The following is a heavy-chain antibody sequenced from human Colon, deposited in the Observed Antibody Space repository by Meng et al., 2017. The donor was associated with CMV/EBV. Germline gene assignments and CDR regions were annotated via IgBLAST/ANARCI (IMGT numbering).Heavy chain of an antibody. Sequence: GESLEISWAASGFTFSDYYMTWIRQAPGKGLEWITYISYSGSSISYADSVRGRFTISRDTAKKPLYLQMNSLRADDTAVYYCARENTIFGFGYGMGVWGQGTTVTVSS. V-gene: IGHV3-11*01. CDR3: ARENTIFGFGYGMGV. CDR2: ISYSGSSI. J-gene: IGHJ6*02. D-gene: IGHD3-3*01. CDR1: GFTFSDYY.